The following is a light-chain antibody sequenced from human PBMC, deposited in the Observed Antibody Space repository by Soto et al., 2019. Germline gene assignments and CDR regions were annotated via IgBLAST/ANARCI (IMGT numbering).Light chain of an antibody. CDR1: QGIRSW. J-gene: IGKJ4*01. V-gene: IGKV1D-16*01. Sequence: DIPMTQSPSSLSASVGDSVTITCRASQGIRSWLAWYQQKPEKAPEPLIYDASNMQSGVPSRFSGSGSGTDFTLTISSLQPEDFATYYCQQYNSYPLTFGGGNKVEIK. CDR2: DAS. CDR3: QQYNSYPLT.